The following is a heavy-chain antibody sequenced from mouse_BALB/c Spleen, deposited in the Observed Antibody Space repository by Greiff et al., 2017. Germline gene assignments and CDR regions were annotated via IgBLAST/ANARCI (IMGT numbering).Heavy chain of an antibody. D-gene: IGHD2-12*01. CDR2: ISYSGST. J-gene: IGHJ3*01. V-gene: IGHV3-2*02. CDR3: AAYDAWFAY. Sequence: EVQLVESGPGLVKPSQSLSLTCTVTGYSITSDYAWNWIRQFPGNKLEWMGYISYSGSTSYNPSLKSRISITRDTSKNQFFLQLNSVTTEDTATYYCAAYDAWFAYWGQGTLVTVSA. CDR1: GYSITSDYA.